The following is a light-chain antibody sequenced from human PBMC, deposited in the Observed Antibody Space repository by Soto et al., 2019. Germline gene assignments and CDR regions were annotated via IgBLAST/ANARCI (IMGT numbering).Light chain of an antibody. J-gene: IGKJ5*01. CDR1: QDINNY. V-gene: IGKV1-33*01. CDR3: QMCEGPRLT. CDR2: DAS. Sequence: DIQMTQSPSSLSASVGDRVTINGQASQDINNYLNWYQQKSGKAPKLLIYDASDLETGVPSRFSGSGSGTDFTFSISSLQPEDFATYDCQMCEGPRLTYGQGTRLEIK.